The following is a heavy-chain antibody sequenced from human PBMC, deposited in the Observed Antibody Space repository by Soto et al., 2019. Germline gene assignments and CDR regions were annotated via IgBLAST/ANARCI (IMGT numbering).Heavy chain of an antibody. CDR2: IYYSGST. CDR1: GGSISSSSYY. V-gene: IGHV4-39*01. D-gene: IGHD6-6*01. J-gene: IGHJ6*02. CDR3: ARPTVEYSSSRGYYYYGMDV. Sequence: XGTLSLTCTVSGGSISSSSYYWGWIRQPPGKGLEWIGSIYYSGSTYYNPSLKSRVTISVDTSKNQFSLKLSSVAAADTAVYYCARPTVEYSSSRGYYYYGMDVWGQGTTVTVS.